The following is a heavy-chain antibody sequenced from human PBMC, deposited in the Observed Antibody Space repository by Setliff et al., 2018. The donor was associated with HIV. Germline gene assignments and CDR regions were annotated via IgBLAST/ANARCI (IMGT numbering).Heavy chain of an antibody. D-gene: IGHD6-13*01. CDR3: AGFPLSSSWYFY. J-gene: IGHJ4*02. V-gene: IGHV4-39*01. CDR2: IYYSGST. CDR1: GGSISSSGYY. Sequence: SETLSLTCTVSGGSISSSGYYWGWIRQPPGKGLEWIGTIYYSGSTHYNPSLKSRVTISVDTSKNQFSLKLSSVTAADTAVYYCAGFPLSSSWYFYWGQGTLVTVSS.